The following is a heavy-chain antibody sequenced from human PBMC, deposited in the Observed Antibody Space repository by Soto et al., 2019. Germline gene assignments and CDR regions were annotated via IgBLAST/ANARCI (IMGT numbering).Heavy chain of an antibody. D-gene: IGHD3-10*01. CDR1: GFTFNTYS. J-gene: IGHJ4*02. V-gene: IGHV3-21*01. CDR2: ISSSSSYI. Sequence: GGSLRLSCAASGFTFNTYSMNWVRQAPGKGLEWVSSISSSSSYIYYTDSVKGRFTTSRDNAKNSLYLQMNSLRAEDTAVYYCASLSRFALDYWGQGTLVTVSS. CDR3: ASLSRFALDY.